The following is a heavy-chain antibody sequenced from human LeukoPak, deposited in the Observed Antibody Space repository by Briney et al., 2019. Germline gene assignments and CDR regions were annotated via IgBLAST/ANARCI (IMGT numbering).Heavy chain of an antibody. Sequence: GASVKVSCKASGYTFTSYYMHWVRQAPGQGLEWMGWISAYNGNTNYAQKLQGRVTMTTDTSTSTAYMELRSLRSDDTAVYYCARRDYDILTRGNWFDPWGQGTLVTVSS. D-gene: IGHD3-9*01. V-gene: IGHV1-18*04. CDR2: ISAYNGNT. CDR1: GYTFTSYY. J-gene: IGHJ5*02. CDR3: ARRDYDILTRGNWFDP.